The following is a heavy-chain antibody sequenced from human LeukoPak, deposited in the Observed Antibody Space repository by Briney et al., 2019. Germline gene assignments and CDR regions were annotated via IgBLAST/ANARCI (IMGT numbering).Heavy chain of an antibody. Sequence: WASVTVSCKASGYTITNNYMHWVRQAPGQGLEWMGVINPSGTGTSYAQKFQGRVTMTTDTSANTAYMDLSSLRSEDTAVYYCARLSSHYGDYKVDPWGQGTLVTVSS. J-gene: IGHJ5*02. CDR1: GYTITNNY. CDR3: ARLSSHYGDYKVDP. V-gene: IGHV1-46*01. D-gene: IGHD4-17*01. CDR2: INPSGTGT.